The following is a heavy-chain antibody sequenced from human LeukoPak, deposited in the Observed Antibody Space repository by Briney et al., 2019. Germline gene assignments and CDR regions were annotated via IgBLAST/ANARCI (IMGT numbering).Heavy chain of an antibody. V-gene: IGHV3-21*01. J-gene: IGHJ3*02. CDR1: GFTFSSYS. CDR3: ARGGYCGGDCYSGAFDI. Sequence: GGSLRLSCAASGFTFSSYSMNWVRQAPGKGLEWVSSISSSSSYIYYADSVKGRFTISRDNAKNSLYLQMSSLRAEDTAVYYCARGGYCGGDCYSGAFDIWGQGTMVTVSS. D-gene: IGHD2-21*02. CDR2: ISSSSSYI.